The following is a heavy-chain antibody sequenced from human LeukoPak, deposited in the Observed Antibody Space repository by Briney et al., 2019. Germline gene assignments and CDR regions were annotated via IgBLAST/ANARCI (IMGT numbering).Heavy chain of an antibody. J-gene: IGHJ4*02. CDR1: GSSFSNYG. D-gene: IGHD3-22*01. CDR2: ISYDGSNK. Sequence: GGSLRLSCAASGSSFSNYGMHWFRQAPGQWLVWVAVISYDGSNKYYPDSVKGRFTISRDNSKNTLYLQMNSLRAEDTAVYYCASTETPYYYDSNGFYPYYFDYWGQGTLVTVSS. CDR3: ASTETPYYYDSNGFYPYYFDY. V-gene: IGHV3-30*03.